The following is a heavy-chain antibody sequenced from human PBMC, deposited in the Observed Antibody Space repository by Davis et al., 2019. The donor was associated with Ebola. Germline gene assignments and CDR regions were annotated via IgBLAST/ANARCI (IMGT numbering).Heavy chain of an antibody. CDR2: IIPIFGTA. D-gene: IGHD2-2*02. CDR1: GYTFTGYY. J-gene: IGHJ4*02. Sequence: SVKVSCKASGYTFTGYYMHWVRQAPGQGLEWMGGIIPIFGTANYAQKFQGRVTITADESTSTAYMELRSLRSDDTAVYYCARGGGYCSSTSCYTSFDYWGQGTLVTVSS. V-gene: IGHV1-69*13. CDR3: ARGGGYCSSTSCYTSFDY.